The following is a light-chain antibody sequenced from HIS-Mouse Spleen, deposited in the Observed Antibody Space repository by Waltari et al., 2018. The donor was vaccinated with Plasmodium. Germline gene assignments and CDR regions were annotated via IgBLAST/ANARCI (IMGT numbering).Light chain of an antibody. CDR1: VLAKKY. V-gene: IGLV3-27*01. CDR2: KAS. J-gene: IGLJ3*02. CDR3: YSAADNNLV. Sequence: SYELTQPSSVSVSPGQTSRITCSGDVLAKKYDRWFQQKPGQAPVLLIYKASERPSGIPERFSGSSSGTTVTLTISGAQVEDEADYYCYSAADNNLVFGGGTKLTVL.